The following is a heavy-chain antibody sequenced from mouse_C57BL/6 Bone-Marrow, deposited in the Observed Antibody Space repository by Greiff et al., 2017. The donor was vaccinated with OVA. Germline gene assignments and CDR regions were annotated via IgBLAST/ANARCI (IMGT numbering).Heavy chain of an antibody. CDR2: ISYDGSN. CDR1: GYSITSGYY. Sequence: EVQLQESGPGLVKPSQSLSLTCSVTGYSITSGYYWNWIRQFPGNKLEWKGYISYDGSNNYNPSLKNRISITRDTSKNQFFLKLNSVTTEDTATYYCARDGTFYAMDYWGQGTSVTVSS. J-gene: IGHJ4*01. CDR3: ARDGTFYAMDY. V-gene: IGHV3-6*01. D-gene: IGHD1-1*02.